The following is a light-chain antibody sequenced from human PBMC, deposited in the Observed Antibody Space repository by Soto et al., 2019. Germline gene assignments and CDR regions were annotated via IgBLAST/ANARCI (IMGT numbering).Light chain of an antibody. CDR3: AAWDDSLRGVV. V-gene: IGLV1-47*01. CDR1: SSNIGSNY. CDR2: RNN. J-gene: IGLJ2*01. Sequence: QSVLAQPPSASGTPGQRVTISCSGSSSNIGSNYVYWYQQLPVTAPKLLIHRNNQRPSGVPDRFSGSKSGTSVSLAISGLRSEDEADYYCAAWDDSLRGVVFGGGTKVTVL.